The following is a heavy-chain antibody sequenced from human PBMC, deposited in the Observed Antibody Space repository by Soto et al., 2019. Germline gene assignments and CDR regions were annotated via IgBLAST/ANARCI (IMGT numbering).Heavy chain of an antibody. CDR1: GFAFSTYG. D-gene: IGHD3-9*01. V-gene: IGHV1-8*02. CDR2: IGQYGNT. CDR3: AREGTYFGDY. Sequence: AASVKVSCKASGFAFSTYGFTWVRQAPGQGLEWMGWIGQYGNTGYAQKFQGRVTMTRNTSISTAYMELSSLRSEDTAVYYCAREGTYFGDYWGQGTLVTVSS. J-gene: IGHJ4*02.